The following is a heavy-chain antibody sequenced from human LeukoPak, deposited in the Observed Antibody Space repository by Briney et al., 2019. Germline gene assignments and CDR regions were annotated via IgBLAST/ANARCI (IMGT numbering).Heavy chain of an antibody. CDR3: ARDSEDSSGYYLQFDY. CDR2: IYYSGST. D-gene: IGHD3-22*01. CDR1: GGSISSYY. Sequence: SETLSLTCTVSGGSISSYYWSWIRQPPGKGLEWIGYIYYSGSTNYNPSLKSRVTISVDTSKNQFSLKLSSVTAADTAVYYCARDSEDSSGYYLQFDYWGQGTLVTVSP. V-gene: IGHV4-59*01. J-gene: IGHJ4*02.